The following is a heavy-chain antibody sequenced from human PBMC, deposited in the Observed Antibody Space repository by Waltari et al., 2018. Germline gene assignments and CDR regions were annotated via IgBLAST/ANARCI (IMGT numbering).Heavy chain of an antibody. CDR1: GGSISSSSYY. Sequence: QLQLQESGPGLVKPSETLSLTCTVSGGSISSSSYYWGWIRQPPGKGLEWIGSIYYSGSTYDNPSLKSRVTISVDTSKNQFSLKLSAVTAADTAVYYCARGGPRQQLASADYWGQGTLVTVSS. V-gene: IGHV4-39*07. J-gene: IGHJ4*02. CDR2: IYYSGST. CDR3: ARGGPRQQLASADY. D-gene: IGHD6-13*01.